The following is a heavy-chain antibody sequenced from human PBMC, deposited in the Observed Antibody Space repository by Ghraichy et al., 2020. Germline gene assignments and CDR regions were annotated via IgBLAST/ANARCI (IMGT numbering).Heavy chain of an antibody. V-gene: IGHV3-23*01. D-gene: IGHD3-3*01. CDR2: ISGSGGST. J-gene: IGHJ4*02. CDR3: AKDGEVEITIFVVVINPYYFDY. Sequence: GGSLRLSCAASGFTFSSYAMSWVRQAPGKGLEWVSAISGSGGSTYYADSVKGRFTISRDNSKNTLYLQMNSLRAEDTAVYYCAKDGEVEITIFVVVINPYYFDYWGQGTLVTVSS. CDR1: GFTFSSYA.